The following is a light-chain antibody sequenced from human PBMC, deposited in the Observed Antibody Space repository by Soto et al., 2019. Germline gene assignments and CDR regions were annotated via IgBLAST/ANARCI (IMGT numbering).Light chain of an antibody. Sequence: EIVLTQSPGTMSLSPGEGATLSCRASQSVSSSYLAWYQQKRGQAPRLLIYGASSRATGIPDRFSGSGSGTDFTLTISRLEPEDFAVYFCQQYGSPPQTFGQGTKVDIK. CDR1: QSVSSSY. CDR3: QQYGSPPQT. CDR2: GAS. V-gene: IGKV3-20*01. J-gene: IGKJ1*01.